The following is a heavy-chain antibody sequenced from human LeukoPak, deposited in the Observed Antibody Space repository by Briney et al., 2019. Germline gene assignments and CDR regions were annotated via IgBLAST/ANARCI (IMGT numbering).Heavy chain of an antibody. J-gene: IGHJ1*01. V-gene: IGHV1-18*01. CDR3: ARDVGLDGSYYEYFQH. D-gene: IGHD1-26*01. Sequence: ASVKVSCKASGYTFTGYGISWVRQAPGQGLEWMGWISAYNGNTNYAQKLQGRVTMTTDTSTSTAYMELRSLRSDDTAVYYCARDVGLDGSYYEYFQHWGQGTLVTVSS. CDR2: ISAYNGNT. CDR1: GYTFTGYG.